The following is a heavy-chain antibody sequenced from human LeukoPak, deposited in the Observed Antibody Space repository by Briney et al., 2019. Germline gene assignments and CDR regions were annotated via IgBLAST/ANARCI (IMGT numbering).Heavy chain of an antibody. CDR2: IYSGGST. Sequence: GGSLSFSCEASGFTVGSNYRSWVAKAPGKGRNGVSVIYSGGSTYYADSVKGRFTISRHNSKNTLYLQMNSLRAEDTAVYYCARESHNREWLRLFDYWGQGTLVTVSS. J-gene: IGHJ4*02. CDR1: GFTVGSNY. CDR3: ARESHNREWLRLFDY. V-gene: IGHV3-53*04. D-gene: IGHD5-12*01.